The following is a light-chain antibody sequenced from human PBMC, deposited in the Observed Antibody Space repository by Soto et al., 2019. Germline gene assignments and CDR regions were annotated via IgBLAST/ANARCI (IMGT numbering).Light chain of an antibody. V-gene: IGLV2-14*03. Sequence: QSALTQPASVSGSPGQSIAISCTGTSSDVGGYNYVSWYQQHPGKAPKLMIYDVTTRPSGVSNRFSGSKSGNTAALTISGLQAEDEADYYCSSYTSDTTGVFGTGTQLTVL. CDR2: DVT. CDR1: SSDVGGYNY. CDR3: SSYTSDTTGV. J-gene: IGLJ1*01.